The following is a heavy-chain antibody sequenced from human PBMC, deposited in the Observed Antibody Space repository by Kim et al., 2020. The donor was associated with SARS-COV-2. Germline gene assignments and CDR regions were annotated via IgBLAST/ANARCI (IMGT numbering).Heavy chain of an antibody. CDR2: ISGSGGST. Sequence: GGSLRLSCAASGFTFSSYAMSWVRQAPGKGLEWVSAISGSGGSTYYADSVKGRFTISRDNSKNTLYLQMNSLRAEDTAVYYCAKNQRSLGELSSFDYWGQGTLVTVSS. CDR1: GFTFSSYA. J-gene: IGHJ4*02. CDR3: AKNQRSLGELSSFDY. D-gene: IGHD3-16*02. V-gene: IGHV3-23*01.